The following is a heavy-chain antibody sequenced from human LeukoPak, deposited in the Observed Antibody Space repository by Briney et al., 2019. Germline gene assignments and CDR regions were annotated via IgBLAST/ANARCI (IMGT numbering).Heavy chain of an antibody. V-gene: IGHV4-61*08. Sequence: PSQTLSLTCTVSGGSISSGDYYWSWIRQPPGKGLEWIGYFYYSGSTNYNPSLKSRVTISVDTSKNQFSLKLSSVTAADTAVYYCARKQWVPYYFDYWGQGTLVTVSS. CDR2: FYYSGST. D-gene: IGHD2-8*01. CDR3: ARKQWVPYYFDY. J-gene: IGHJ4*02. CDR1: GGSISSGDYY.